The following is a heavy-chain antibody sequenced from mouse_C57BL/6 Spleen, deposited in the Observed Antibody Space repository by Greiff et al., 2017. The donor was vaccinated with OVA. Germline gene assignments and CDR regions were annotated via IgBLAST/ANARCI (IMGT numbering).Heavy chain of an antibody. CDR2: IDPSDSET. V-gene: IGHV1-52*01. J-gene: IGHJ2*01. CDR3: ARGDYGSPSY. D-gene: IGHD1-1*01. Sequence: QVQLQQPGAELVRPGSSVKLSCKASGYTFTSYWVHWVKQRPIQGLEWIGNIDPSDSETHYNQKFKDKATLTVDKSSSTAYMQLSSLTSEDSAVYYCARGDYGSPSYWGQGTTLTVSS. CDR1: GYTFTSYW.